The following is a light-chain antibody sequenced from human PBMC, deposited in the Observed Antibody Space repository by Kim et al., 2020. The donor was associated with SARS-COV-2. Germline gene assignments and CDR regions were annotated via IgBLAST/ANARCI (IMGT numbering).Light chain of an antibody. Sequence: RQPATLTCTGNSNNFGSQGAAWLQQHQGHPPKLLSYRNNNRPSGISERLSASRSGNTASLTITGLQPEDEADYYCSAWDSSLSAWVFGGGTQLTVL. J-gene: IGLJ3*02. CDR1: SNNFGSQG. CDR3: SAWDSSLSAWV. V-gene: IGLV10-54*01. CDR2: RNN.